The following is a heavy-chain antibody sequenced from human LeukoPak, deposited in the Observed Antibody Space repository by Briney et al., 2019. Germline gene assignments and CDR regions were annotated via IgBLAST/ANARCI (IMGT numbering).Heavy chain of an antibody. D-gene: IGHD6-19*01. CDR1: GFTFSNFA. V-gene: IGHV3-23*01. CDR3: AKAGRGWYASIES. CDR2: ISVGGAPT. J-gene: IGHJ4*02. Sequence: GSLRLSCAASGFTFSNFAMSWVRQAPGKGLEWVSGISVGGAPTHYADSVKGRFTISRDNSNSALYLQMNSLRVEDTAIYYCAKAGRGWYASIESWGQGTLVTVSS.